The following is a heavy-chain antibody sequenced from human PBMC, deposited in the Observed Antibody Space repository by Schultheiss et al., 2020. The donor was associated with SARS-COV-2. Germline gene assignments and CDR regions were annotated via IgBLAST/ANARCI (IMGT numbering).Heavy chain of an antibody. Sequence: GGSLRLSCAASGFTFSDYYMSWVRQAPGKGLEWVSVIYRGGSTYYADSVKGRFTISRDNSKNTLYLQMNSLRAEDTAVYYCARGSSSGWPYYYYYYMDVWGKGTTVTVSS. V-gene: IGHV3-53*01. CDR2: IYRGGST. D-gene: IGHD6-19*01. CDR1: GFTFSDYY. CDR3: ARGSSSGWPYYYYYYMDV. J-gene: IGHJ6*03.